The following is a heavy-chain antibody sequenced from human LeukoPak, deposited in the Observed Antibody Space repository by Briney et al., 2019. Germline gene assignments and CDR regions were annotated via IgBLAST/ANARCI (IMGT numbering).Heavy chain of an antibody. J-gene: IGHJ3*02. V-gene: IGHV4-61*01. D-gene: IGHD2-2*02. CDR2: IYYSGST. Sequence: PSETLSLTCTVSGGSVSSGSYSWSWIRQPPGKGLEWIGYIYYSGSTNYNPSLKSRVTISVDTSKNQLSLKLSSVTAADTAVYYCARDCSSTSCYTFGAFDIWGQGTMVTVSS. CDR1: GGSVSSGSYS. CDR3: ARDCSSTSCYTFGAFDI.